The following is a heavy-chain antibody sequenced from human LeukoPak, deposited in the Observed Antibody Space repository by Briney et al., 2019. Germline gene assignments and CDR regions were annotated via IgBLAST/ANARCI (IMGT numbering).Heavy chain of an antibody. Sequence: KVSCKASGYSYTSYWIGWVRQMPGKGLEWMGIIYPGDSDTRYSPSFQGQVTISADKSISTAYLQWSSLKASDTAMYYCARVLGSLNIYYYGMDVWGQGTTVTVSS. V-gene: IGHV5-51*01. J-gene: IGHJ6*02. D-gene: IGHD1-26*01. CDR3: ARVLGSLNIYYYGMDV. CDR2: IYPGDSDT. CDR1: GYSYTSYW.